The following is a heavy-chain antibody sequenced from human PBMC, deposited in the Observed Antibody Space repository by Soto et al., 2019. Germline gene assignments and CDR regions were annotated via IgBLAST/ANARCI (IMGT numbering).Heavy chain of an antibody. V-gene: IGHV4-4*07. J-gene: IGHJ2*01. Sequence: SETLSLTCTLSGGSTSGNYWSWIRQPAGKGLEWIGRIYSSVRTHYNPSLKSRVTMSVSTNHFSLKLNSVTAADTAVYYCARDFDVNTALDYWYFDLWGRGTLVTVSS. D-gene: IGHD5-18*01. CDR2: IYSSVRT. CDR1: GGSTSGNY. CDR3: ARDFDVNTALDYWYFDL.